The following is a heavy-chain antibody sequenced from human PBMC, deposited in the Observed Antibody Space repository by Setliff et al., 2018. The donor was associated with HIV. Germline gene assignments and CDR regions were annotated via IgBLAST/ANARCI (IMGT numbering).Heavy chain of an antibody. D-gene: IGHD4-17*01. CDR1: GGSFSGYS. Sequence: SETLSLTCAVYGGSFSGYSWIWIRQPPGKGLEWIGEINHSGSANYNPSLKSRVTISLDTSRNQFSLDLYSVTAADTAVYYCARNYGDSDEYFQHWGQGTLVTLSS. V-gene: IGHV4-34*01. CDR2: INHSGSA. CDR3: ARNYGDSDEYFQH. J-gene: IGHJ1*01.